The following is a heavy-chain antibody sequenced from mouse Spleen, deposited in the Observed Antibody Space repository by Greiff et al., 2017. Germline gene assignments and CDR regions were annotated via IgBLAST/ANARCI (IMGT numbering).Heavy chain of an antibody. CDR1: GYTFTDYY. Sequence: QVQLKESGAELARPGASVKLSCKASGYTFTDYYINWVKQRTGQGLEWIGEIYPGSGNTYYNEKFKGKATLTADKSSRTAYMQLSSLTSEDSAVYFCARSETGSFAYWGQGTLVTVSA. D-gene: IGHD4-1*01. V-gene: IGHV1-77*01. J-gene: IGHJ3*01. CDR3: ARSETGSFAY. CDR2: IYPGSGNT.